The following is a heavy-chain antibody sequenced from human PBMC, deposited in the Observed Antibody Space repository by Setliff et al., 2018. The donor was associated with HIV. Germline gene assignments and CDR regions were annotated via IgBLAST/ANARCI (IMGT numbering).Heavy chain of an antibody. CDR3: ARGKGVGGVIITGGLDV. CDR2: MNPNSGVS. Sequence: ASVKVSCKPPGHTFTNYDIHWMRRAPGQGLEWMGWMNPNSGVSGYALKFHDRVTMTRDTSITTLYMELSSLTSEDAAVYYCARGKGVGGVIITGGLDVWGQGTTVTVSS. V-gene: IGHV1-8*01. D-gene: IGHD3-10*01. CDR1: GHTFTNYD. J-gene: IGHJ6*02.